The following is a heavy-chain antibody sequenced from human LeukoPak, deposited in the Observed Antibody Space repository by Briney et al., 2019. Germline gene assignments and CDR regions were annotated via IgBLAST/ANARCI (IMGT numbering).Heavy chain of an antibody. CDR2: IIPILGIA. CDR3: ARDVIGSGRAEFDY. Sequence: SVKVSCKASGGTFSSYAISWVRPAPGQGLEWMGRIIPILGIANYAQKFQGRVTITADKSTSTAYMELSGLRTEDTAVYYCARDVIGSGRAEFDYWGQGTLVTVSS. V-gene: IGHV1-69*04. D-gene: IGHD3-10*01. J-gene: IGHJ4*02. CDR1: GGTFSSYA.